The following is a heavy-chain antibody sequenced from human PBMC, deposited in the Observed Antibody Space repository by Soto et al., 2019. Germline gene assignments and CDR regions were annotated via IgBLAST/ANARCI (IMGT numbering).Heavy chain of an antibody. Sequence: GGSLRLSCAAYGLTFSNYAMSWVRQAPGKGLEWVSAISGSGGSTYYAVSVKGRFTISRDNSKHTRYLQMNSRRAEDTAVYYCTKNPLSQCLSGYLEGNWFDPWGQGTLVTVSS. J-gene: IGHJ5*02. CDR1: GLTFSNYA. D-gene: IGHD3-9*01. CDR3: TKNPLSQCLSGYLEGNWFDP. V-gene: IGHV3-23*01. CDR2: ISGSGGST.